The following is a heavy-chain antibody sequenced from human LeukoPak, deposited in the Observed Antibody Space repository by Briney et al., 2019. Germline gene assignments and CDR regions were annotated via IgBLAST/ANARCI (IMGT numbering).Heavy chain of an antibody. V-gene: IGHV4-59*01. D-gene: IGHD1-1*01. CDR1: GDSISGYY. CDR2: ISYTGIT. CDR3: ARTTGKRGALDY. Sequence: SETLSLTCTVSGDSISGYYWSWIRQPPGKGLEWMGYISYTGITNSDPSLKSRVTISLDTSKNQFSLKMNSVTAADTAVYYCARTTGKRGALDYWGQGTLVTVSS. J-gene: IGHJ4*02.